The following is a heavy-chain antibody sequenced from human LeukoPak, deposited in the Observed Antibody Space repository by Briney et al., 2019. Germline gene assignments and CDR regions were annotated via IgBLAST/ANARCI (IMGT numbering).Heavy chain of an antibody. CDR3: GGKRAKDGDYAVHFDY. D-gene: IGHD4-17*01. Sequence: PGGSLRLSCAASGFTFSSYAMSWVRQAPGKGLEWVSAISGSGGSTYYADSVKGRFTISRDNSKNTLYLQMNSLRAEDTAVYYCGGKRAKDGDYAVHFDYWGQGTLVTVSP. V-gene: IGHV3-23*01. J-gene: IGHJ4*01. CDR1: GFTFSSYA. CDR2: ISGSGGST.